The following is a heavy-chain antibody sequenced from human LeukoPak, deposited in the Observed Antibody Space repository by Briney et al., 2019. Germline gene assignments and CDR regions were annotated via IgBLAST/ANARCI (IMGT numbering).Heavy chain of an antibody. CDR2: INPNSGGT. CDR1: GYTFTGYY. D-gene: IGHD3-3*01. Sequence: ASVKVSCKASGYTFTGYYMHWVRQAPGQGLEWMGWINPNSGGTNYAQKFQGRVTMTRDTSISTAYMELSRLRSDDTAVYYCARELRITIFGVVHSRWFDPWGQGTLVTVSS. CDR3: ARELRITIFGVVHSRWFDP. J-gene: IGHJ5*02. V-gene: IGHV1-2*02.